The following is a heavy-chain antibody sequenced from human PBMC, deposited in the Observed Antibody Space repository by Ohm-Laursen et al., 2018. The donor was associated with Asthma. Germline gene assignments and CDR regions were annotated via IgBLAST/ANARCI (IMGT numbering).Heavy chain of an antibody. D-gene: IGHD3-22*01. V-gene: IGHV3-33*08. CDR3: AKPALGGYEDFDY. CDR1: GFTFSSYG. Sequence: SLRLSCATSGFTFSSYGMHWVRQAPGKGLEWVAVIWYDGSNKYYADSVKGRFTISRDNSKNTLYLQMNSLRAEDTAVYYCAKPALGGYEDFDYWGQGTLVTVSS. CDR2: IWYDGSNK. J-gene: IGHJ4*02.